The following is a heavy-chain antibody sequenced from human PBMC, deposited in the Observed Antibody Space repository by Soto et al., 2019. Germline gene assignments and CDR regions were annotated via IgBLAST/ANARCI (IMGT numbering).Heavy chain of an antibody. D-gene: IGHD2-2*01. CDR1: GGSISSGDYY. CDR3: ARADCSSTSCYGEYYFDY. J-gene: IGHJ4*02. CDR2: IYYSGST. Sequence: SETLSLTCTVSGGSISSGDYYWSWIRQPTGKGLKWIWYIYYSGSTNYNPSLKSRVTISVDTSKNQFSLTLSSVTAADTAVYYCARADCSSTSCYGEYYFDYWGQGTLVTVSS. V-gene: IGHV4-61*08.